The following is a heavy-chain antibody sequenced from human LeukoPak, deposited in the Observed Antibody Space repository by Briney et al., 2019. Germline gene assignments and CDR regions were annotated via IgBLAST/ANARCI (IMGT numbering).Heavy chain of an antibody. CDR3: ARDGGDYGDYSALDY. J-gene: IGHJ4*02. D-gene: IGHD4-17*01. CDR2: IYSGGST. Sequence: GGSLRLSCAASGFTVSNNYMSWVRQAPGKGLEWVSVIYSGGSTYYADSVKGRFTISRDNSKNTLYLQMNSLRAEDTAVYYCARDGGDYGDYSALDYWGQGTLVTVSS. CDR1: GFTVSNNY. V-gene: IGHV3-53*01.